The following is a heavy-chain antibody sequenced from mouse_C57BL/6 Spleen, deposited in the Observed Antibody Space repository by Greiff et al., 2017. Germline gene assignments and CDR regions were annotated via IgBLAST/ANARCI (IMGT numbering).Heavy chain of an antibody. CDR1: GYAFSSSW. D-gene: IGHD4-1*01. J-gene: IGHJ2*01. CDR3: ARWSWDYFDY. V-gene: IGHV1-82*01. CDR2: IYPGDGDT. Sequence: QVQLQQSGPELVKPGASVKISCKASGYAFSSSWMNWVKQRPGKGLEWIGRIYPGDGDTNYNGKFKGKATLTADKSSSTAYMQRSSLTSEDSAVYFCARWSWDYFDYWGQGTTLTVSS.